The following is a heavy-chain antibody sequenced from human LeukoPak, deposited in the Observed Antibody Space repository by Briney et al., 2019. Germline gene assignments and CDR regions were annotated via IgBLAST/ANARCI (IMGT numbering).Heavy chain of an antibody. D-gene: IGHD1-26*01. Sequence: GGSLRLSCAASGFTFSSYSMNWVRQAPGKGLEWVSYISSSSSTIYYADSVKGRFTISRDNAKNSLYLQMNSLRAEDTAVYYCARGLLGGSYYALGAFDIWGQGTMVTVSS. J-gene: IGHJ3*02. CDR1: GFTFSSYS. V-gene: IGHV3-48*01. CDR2: ISSSSSTI. CDR3: ARGLLGGSYYALGAFDI.